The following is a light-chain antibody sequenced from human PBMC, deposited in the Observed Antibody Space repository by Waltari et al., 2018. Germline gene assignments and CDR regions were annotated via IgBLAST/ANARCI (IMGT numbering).Light chain of an antibody. Sequence: DIQMTQSPSSLSASAGDSVTITCRASQSISTYLNWYQVKPGKAPKLLISAASTLQGGVPSRFSGSGSGADFTLTISNLQPDDYATYYCQQSYSIPCAFGQGTKLEIK. J-gene: IGKJ2*01. CDR1: QSISTY. V-gene: IGKV1-39*01. CDR2: AAS. CDR3: QQSYSIPCA.